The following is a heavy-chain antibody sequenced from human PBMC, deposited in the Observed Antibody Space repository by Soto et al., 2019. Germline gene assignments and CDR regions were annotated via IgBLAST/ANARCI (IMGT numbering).Heavy chain of an antibody. CDR3: ARDLTADYGSGSYYNYYYYGMDV. J-gene: IGHJ6*02. CDR2: ISSSSSTI. V-gene: IGHV3-48*02. D-gene: IGHD3-10*01. Sequence: GGSLRLSCAASGFTFSSYSMNWVRQAPGKGLEWVSYISSSSSTIYYADSVKGRFTISRDNAKNSLYLQMNSLRDEDTAVYYCARDLTADYGSGSYYNYYYYGMDVWGQGTTVTVS. CDR1: GFTFSSYS.